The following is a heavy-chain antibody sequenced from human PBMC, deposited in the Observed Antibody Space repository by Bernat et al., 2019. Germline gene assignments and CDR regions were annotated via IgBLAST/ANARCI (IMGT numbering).Heavy chain of an antibody. D-gene: IGHD2-15*01. V-gene: IGHV3-30-3*01. J-gene: IGHJ3*02. CDR3: ARGGDVVVAAEFAFDI. CDR2: ISYDGSNK. Sequence: QVQLVESGGGVVQPGRSLRLSCAASGFTFSSYAMHWVRQAPGKGLEWVAVISYDGSNKYYADSVKGRFTISRDNSKNTLYLQMNSLRAEDTAVYYWARGGDVVVAAEFAFDIWGQGKMVTVSS. CDR1: GFTFSSYA.